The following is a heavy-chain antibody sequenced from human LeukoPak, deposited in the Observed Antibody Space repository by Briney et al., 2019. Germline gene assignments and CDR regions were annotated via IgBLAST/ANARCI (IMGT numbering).Heavy chain of an antibody. CDR1: GFTFGDYA. CDR3: TRDPRITIFGVVPDP. J-gene: IGHJ5*02. D-gene: IGHD3-3*01. Sequence: GGSLRLSCTSSGFTFGDYAMSWVREAPGRGLECVGFIRSKAYGGTTEYAASMKGRFTISRDDSKSIAYLQMNSLKTEDTAVYYCTRDPRITIFGVVPDPWGQGTLVTVSS. CDR2: IRSKAYGGTT. V-gene: IGHV3-49*04.